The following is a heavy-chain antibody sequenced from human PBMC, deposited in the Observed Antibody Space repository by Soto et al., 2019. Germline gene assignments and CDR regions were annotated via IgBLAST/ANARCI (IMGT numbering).Heavy chain of an antibody. Sequence: QPGGSLRLSCAASGFTVGSNFMTWVRQAPGKGLEWISFIYTDGSTYYTDSVKGRFTISRDDSKNTVYLQMNSLRGEDTAVYYCARDPPVTTDYGLDVWGQGTTVTVSS. CDR3: ARDPPVTTDYGLDV. V-gene: IGHV3-53*01. CDR1: GFTVGSNF. D-gene: IGHD4-17*01. J-gene: IGHJ6*02. CDR2: IYTDGST.